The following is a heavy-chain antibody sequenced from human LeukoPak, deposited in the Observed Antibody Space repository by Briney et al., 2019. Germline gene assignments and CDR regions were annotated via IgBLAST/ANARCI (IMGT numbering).Heavy chain of an antibody. CDR2: IKQDGTEK. D-gene: IGHD3-10*01. J-gene: IGHJ5*02. CDR1: GFTFSSYW. Sequence: PTGGSLRLSCAASGFTFSSYWMSWVRQAPGKGLEWVANIKQDGTEKYYVDSVKGRFTISRDNAKNSLYLQMNSLRAEDTAVYYCARERGSGSYHPFDPWGQGTLATVSS. CDR3: ARERGSGSYHPFDP. V-gene: IGHV3-7*01.